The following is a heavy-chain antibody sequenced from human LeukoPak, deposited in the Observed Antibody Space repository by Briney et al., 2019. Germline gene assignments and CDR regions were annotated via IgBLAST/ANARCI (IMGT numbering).Heavy chain of an antibody. CDR1: GGTFSSYA. CDR2: IIPIFGIA. Sequence: SVKVSCKASGGTFSSYAISWVRQAPGQGLEWMGRIIPIFGIANYAQKFQGRVTITADKSTSTAYMELSSLRSEDTAVYYCANLGGNSSSFVAFDIWGQGTMVTVSS. CDR3: ANLGGNSSSFVAFDI. D-gene: IGHD6-6*01. V-gene: IGHV1-69*04. J-gene: IGHJ3*02.